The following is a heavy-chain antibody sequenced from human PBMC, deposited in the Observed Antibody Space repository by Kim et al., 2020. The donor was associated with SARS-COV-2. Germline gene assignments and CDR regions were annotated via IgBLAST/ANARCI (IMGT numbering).Heavy chain of an antibody. CDR3: ARRGIGAIGTGFDP. CDR1: GDSISSSNYY. V-gene: IGHV4-39*01. J-gene: IGHJ5*02. Sequence: SETLSLTCTVSGDSISSSNYYWGWIRQPPEKGLEWIVSITYSGTTYYNPSLKSRVTISVDTSKNQFSLKLSSVTAADTAVYYCARRGIGAIGTGFDPWGQGTLVTISS. CDR2: ITYSGTT. D-gene: IGHD6-13*01.